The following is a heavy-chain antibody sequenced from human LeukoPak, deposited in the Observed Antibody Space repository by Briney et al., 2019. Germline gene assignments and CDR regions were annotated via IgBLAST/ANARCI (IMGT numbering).Heavy chain of an antibody. CDR1: GFTLSSYA. CDR2: VDGGGGST. Sequence: GGSLRLSCAASGFTLSSYAMTWVRQAPGRGLEWVSSVDGGGGSTYYADSVKGRFTISRDNSKNTLYLQMNSLRAEDTAVYYCARDRRDGDYFDYWGQGTLVTVSS. D-gene: IGHD4-17*01. CDR3: ARDRRDGDYFDY. V-gene: IGHV3-23*01. J-gene: IGHJ4*02.